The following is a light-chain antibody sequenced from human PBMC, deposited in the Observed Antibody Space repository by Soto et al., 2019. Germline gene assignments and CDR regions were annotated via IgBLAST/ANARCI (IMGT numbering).Light chain of an antibody. CDR3: QAWDSSTVV. V-gene: IGLV3-1*01. Sequence: SYELIQPPSVSVSPGQTASITCSGDKLGERYACWYQQKSGRSPVLVIYQDTKRPSGIPERFSGSNSGNTATLTISGSQAMDEADYYCQAWDSSTVVFGGGTKVTVL. J-gene: IGLJ2*01. CDR2: QDT. CDR1: KLGERY.